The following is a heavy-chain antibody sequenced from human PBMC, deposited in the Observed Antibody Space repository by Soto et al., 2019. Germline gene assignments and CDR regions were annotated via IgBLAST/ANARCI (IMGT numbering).Heavy chain of an antibody. CDR1: GGSFSGYY. V-gene: IGHV4-34*01. J-gene: IGHJ4*02. CDR3: ARARGPAAVGVDY. Sequence: SETLSLTCAVYGGSFSGYYWSWIRQPPGKGLEWIGEINHRGSTNYNQSLKRRVTISVDTSKNQFSLKMSSVTAADTAVYYCARARGPAAVGVDYWGQGTLVTVSS. CDR2: INHRGST. D-gene: IGHD3-10*01.